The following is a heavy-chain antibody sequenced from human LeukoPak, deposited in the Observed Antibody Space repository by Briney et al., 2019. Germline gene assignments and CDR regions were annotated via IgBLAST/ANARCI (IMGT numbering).Heavy chain of an antibody. D-gene: IGHD2-15*01. CDR3: AKGGALAVFDY. V-gene: IGHV3-30*02. J-gene: IGHJ4*02. CDR1: GFTFSSYG. CDR2: TRYDGSNK. Sequence: GGSLRLSCAASGFTFSSYGMHWVRQAPGKGLEWVAFTRYDGSNKYYADSVKGRFTISRDNSKNTLYLQMNSLRAEDTAVYYCAKGGALAVFDYWGQGTLVTVSS.